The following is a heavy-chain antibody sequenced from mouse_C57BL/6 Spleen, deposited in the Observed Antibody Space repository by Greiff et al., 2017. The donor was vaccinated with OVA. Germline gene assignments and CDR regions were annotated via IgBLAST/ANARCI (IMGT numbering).Heavy chain of an antibody. D-gene: IGHD1-1*01. CDR3: ARNYGSRYFDY. J-gene: IGHJ2*01. CDR2: IDPSDSYT. CDR1: GYTFTSYW. V-gene: IGHV1-59*01. Sequence: VQLQQPGAELVRPGTSVKLSCKASGYTFTSYWMHWVKQRPGQGLEWIGVIDPSDSYTNYNQKFKGKATLTVDTSSSTAYMQLSSLTSEDSAVYYCARNYGSRYFDYWGQGTTLTVAS.